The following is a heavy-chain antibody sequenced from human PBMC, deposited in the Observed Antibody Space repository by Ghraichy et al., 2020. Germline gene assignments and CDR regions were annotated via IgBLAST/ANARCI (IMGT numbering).Heavy chain of an antibody. J-gene: IGHJ4*02. CDR1: GGSFSGYY. CDR2: INHSGST. CDR3: ARVGRRGGTTPFDY. V-gene: IGHV4-34*01. D-gene: IGHD1-7*01. Sequence: SETLSLTCAVYGGSFSGYYWSWIRQPPGKGLEWIGEINHSGSTNYNPSLKSRVTISVDTSKNQFSLKLSSVTAADTAVYYCARVGRRGGTTPFDYWGQGTLVTVSS.